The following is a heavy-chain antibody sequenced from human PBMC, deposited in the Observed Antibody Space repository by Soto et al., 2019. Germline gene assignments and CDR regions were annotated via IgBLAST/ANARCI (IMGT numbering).Heavy chain of an antibody. D-gene: IGHD3-16*02. V-gene: IGHV1-69*12. CDR1: GVTFNSYA. Sequence: QVQVVQSGAEVKKPGSSVKVSCKTSGVTFNSYAISWVRQAPGQGLEWMGGIIPLFGQTHYAQKFQGRVVMTADESTRTAYMELSSLRSEDTAVYYCARDYVSGMGELSSDFDPWGQGTLVTVSS. CDR3: ARDYVSGMGELSSDFDP. CDR2: IIPLFGQT. J-gene: IGHJ5*02.